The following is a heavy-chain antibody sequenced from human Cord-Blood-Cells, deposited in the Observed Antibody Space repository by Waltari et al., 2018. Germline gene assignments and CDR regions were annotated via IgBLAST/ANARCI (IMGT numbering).Heavy chain of an antibody. CDR1: GFTFSGFA. D-gene: IGHD1-26*01. Sequence: EVKLLESGGGLVQPGGSLRLSLAASGFTFSGFAMRWVRQAPGKGLEWVSAISGSGGSTYYADSVKGRFTISRDNSKNTLYLQMNSLRAEDTAVYYCAKGRQWEPFDYWGQGTLVTVSS. CDR3: AKGRQWEPFDY. J-gene: IGHJ4*02. CDR2: ISGSGGST. V-gene: IGHV3-23*01.